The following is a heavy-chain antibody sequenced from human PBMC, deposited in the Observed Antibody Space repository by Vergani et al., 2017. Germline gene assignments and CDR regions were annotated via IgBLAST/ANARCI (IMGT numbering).Heavy chain of an antibody. D-gene: IGHD3-10*01. CDR2: INHSGST. CDR3: ARLWFGAFDI. J-gene: IGHJ3*02. Sequence: QVQLQQWGAGLLKPSETLSLTCAVYGGSFSGYYWSWIRQPPGKGLEWIGEINHSGSTNYNPSLKSRVTISVDTSKNQFSLKLSAVTAAETAVYYCARLWFGAFDIWGQGTMVTVSS. V-gene: IGHV4-34*01. CDR1: GGSFSGYY.